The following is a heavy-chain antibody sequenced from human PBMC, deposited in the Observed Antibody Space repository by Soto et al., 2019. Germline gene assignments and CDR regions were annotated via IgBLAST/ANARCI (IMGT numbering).Heavy chain of an antibody. Sequence: EVHLMESGGGWVQPGRSLRLSCAASGFTFDNYAMHWVRQAPGKGLEWVSGISWNSANIGYADSVKGRFTIARDNAKTSLYLEMNSLRAEDTALYYCAKSLKIFGLATTRSGPLDSWGQGALVTVSS. D-gene: IGHD3-3*01. J-gene: IGHJ4*02. V-gene: IGHV3-9*01. CDR1: GFTFDNYA. CDR3: AKSLKIFGLATTRSGPLDS. CDR2: ISWNSANI.